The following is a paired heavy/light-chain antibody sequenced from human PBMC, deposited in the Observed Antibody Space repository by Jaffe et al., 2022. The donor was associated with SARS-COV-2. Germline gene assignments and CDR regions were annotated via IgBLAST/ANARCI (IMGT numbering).Light chain of an antibody. CDR2: EVN. CDR1: SSDVGNYDL. J-gene: IGLJ1*01. Sequence: ALAQPASVSGSPGQSITISCTGTSSDVGNYDLVSWYQRHPGKAPKLMIYEVNKRPSGVSSRFSGSKSGNTASLTISGLQAEDEADYYCCSYAGPSSFIVFGNGTEVSVL. V-gene: IGLV2-23*02. CDR3: CSYAGPSSFIV.
Heavy chain of an antibody. D-gene: IGHD5-18*01. CDR1: KFTFSNYP. Sequence: QVQLVESGGGVVQPGRSLRLSCAASKFTFSNYPMNWVRQAPGKGLEWVAFISFDGSNKYYADSVKGRFTISRDNSKNTLFLQMDSLRVEDSALYYCARAPHQLWSRKAFDSWGQGTLVTVSS. J-gene: IGHJ4*02. CDR2: ISFDGSNK. V-gene: IGHV3-30-3*01. CDR3: ARAPHQLWSRKAFDS.